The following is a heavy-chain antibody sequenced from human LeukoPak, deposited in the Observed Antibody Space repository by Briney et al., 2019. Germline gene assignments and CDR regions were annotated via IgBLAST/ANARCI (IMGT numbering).Heavy chain of an antibody. J-gene: IGHJ4*02. CDR2: ISTSSSTI. CDR3: ARDNSYGANDY. V-gene: IGHV3-48*01. D-gene: IGHD5-18*01. Sequence: GGSLRLSCVASGFTFSSYSMNWVRQAPGKGLEWVSYISTSSSTIYYADSVKGRFTISRDNAKNSLYLQMNSLRAEDTAVYYCARDNSYGANDYWGQGTLVTVS. CDR1: GFTFSSYS.